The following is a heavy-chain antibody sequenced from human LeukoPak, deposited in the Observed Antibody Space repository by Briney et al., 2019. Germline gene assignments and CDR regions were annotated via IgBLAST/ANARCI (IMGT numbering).Heavy chain of an antibody. CDR3: ARHGYDSDNFDY. CDR2: IYYSGST. D-gene: IGHD3-10*01. CDR1: GGSISSSSYY. J-gene: IGHJ4*02. Sequence: SETLSLTCTVSGGSISSSSYYWSWIRQPPGKGLEWIGYIYYSGSTNYNPSLKSRVTISVDTSKNQFSLKLSSVTAADTAVYYCARHGYDSDNFDYWGQGTLVTVSS. V-gene: IGHV4-61*05.